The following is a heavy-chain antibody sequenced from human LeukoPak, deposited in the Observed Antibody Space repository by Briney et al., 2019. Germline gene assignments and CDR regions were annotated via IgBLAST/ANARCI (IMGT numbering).Heavy chain of an antibody. CDR2: IHYSGNT. Sequence: PSETLSLTCTVSGGSISCYSWSWIRQPPGKGLEWLGYIHYSGNTNHNPSLKSRATISVDTSKNQFSLKLSSVTAADTAVYYCARGDYYTAPFDYWGQGTLVTVSS. V-gene: IGHV4-59*01. J-gene: IGHJ4*02. D-gene: IGHD3-10*01. CDR1: GGSISCYS. CDR3: ARGDYYTAPFDY.